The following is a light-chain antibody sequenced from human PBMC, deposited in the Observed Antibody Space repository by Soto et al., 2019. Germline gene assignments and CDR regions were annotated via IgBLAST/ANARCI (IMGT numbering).Light chain of an antibody. V-gene: IGKV3-20*01. J-gene: IGKJ5*01. CDR1: QSVSSSY. CDR2: GAS. Sequence: EIVLTQSPGTLSLSPGERATLSCRASQSVSSSYLAWYQQKPGQAPRLLIYGASGRATGIPDRFSGSGSGKDFTLTISRLEPEDFAVYYCQQYGSSPPVPFGQGTRLEIK. CDR3: QQYGSSPPVP.